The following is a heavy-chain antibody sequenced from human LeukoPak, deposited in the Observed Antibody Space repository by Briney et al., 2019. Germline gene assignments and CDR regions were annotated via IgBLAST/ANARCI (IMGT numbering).Heavy chain of an antibody. CDR1: GYTFTSYG. J-gene: IGHJ5*02. D-gene: IGHD4-17*01. V-gene: IGHV1-18*01. CDR3: ARRGYGDLDNWFDP. CDR2: ISAYNGNT. Sequence: ASVKVSCKASGYTFTSYGISWVRQAPGQGLEWMGWISAYNGNTNYAQKLQGRVTMTTDTSTSTAYMGLRSLRSDDTAVYYCARRGYGDLDNWFDPWGQGTLVTVSS.